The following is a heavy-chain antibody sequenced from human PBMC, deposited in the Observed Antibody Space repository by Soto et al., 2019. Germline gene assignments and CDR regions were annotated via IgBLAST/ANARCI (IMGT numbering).Heavy chain of an antibody. J-gene: IGHJ6*02. D-gene: IGHD2-15*01. CDR3: ARAERYGSGGSCYTYYYYYYGMDV. V-gene: IGHV4-34*01. CDR1: GGSFSGYY. CDR2: INHSGST. Sequence: QVQLQQWGAGLLKPSETLSLTCAVYGGSFSGYYWSWIRQPPGKGLEWIGEINHSGSTNYNPSLNSRVTISVDTSKNQFPLKLSSVTAADTAVYYCARAERYGSGGSCYTYYYYYYGMDVWGQGTTVTVSS.